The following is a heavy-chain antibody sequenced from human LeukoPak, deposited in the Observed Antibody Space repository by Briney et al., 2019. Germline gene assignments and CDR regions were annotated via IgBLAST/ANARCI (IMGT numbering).Heavy chain of an antibody. D-gene: IGHD3-10*01. V-gene: IGHV4-39*01. CDR1: GAYVNSGGFY. Sequence: SETLSLTCSVSGAYVNSGGFYWRWLRQPPGEGPEWIATVYYTGSTYYNPSLKSRVTISMYTSKNHFSLRLTSVTATDTAIYHCARHSGSGSLSRPFDPWGQGTLVTVSS. CDR2: VYYTGST. CDR3: ARHSGSGSLSRPFDP. J-gene: IGHJ5*02.